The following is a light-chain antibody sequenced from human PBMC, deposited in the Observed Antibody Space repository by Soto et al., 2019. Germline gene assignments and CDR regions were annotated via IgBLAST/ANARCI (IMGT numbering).Light chain of an antibody. CDR1: QSISTW. V-gene: IGKV1-5*01. Sequence: DIQMTQSPSTLSASVGDSVTITCRASQSISTWLAWYQQKPGKAPKLLIYDASSLEGGVPSRFSGSGSGTEFTLTISGLQPDDFATYYCQQYNSSSWTFGQGTKVE. J-gene: IGKJ1*01. CDR2: DAS. CDR3: QQYNSSSWT.